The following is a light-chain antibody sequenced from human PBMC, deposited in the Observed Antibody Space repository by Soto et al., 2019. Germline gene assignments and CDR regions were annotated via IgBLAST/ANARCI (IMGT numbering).Light chain of an antibody. CDR1: QSISSY. CDR2: AAS. CDR3: QQSDSTPLT. J-gene: IGKJ4*01. Sequence: DIQMTQSPSSLSASVGDRVTMICRASQSISSYLNWYQQKPGKAPKLLIYAASTLQRGVPSRFIGSGSGTDFTLTISSLQPEDFATYYCQQSDSTPLTFGGGTKVEIK. V-gene: IGKV1-39*01.